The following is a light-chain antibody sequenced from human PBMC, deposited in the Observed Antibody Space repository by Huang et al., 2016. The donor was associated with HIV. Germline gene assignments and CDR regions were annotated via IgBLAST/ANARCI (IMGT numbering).Light chain of an antibody. CDR3: QQYNNWPPGT. CDR2: GAF. J-gene: IGKJ1*01. Sequence: EIVMTQSPATLSVSPGERATLSCRASQSVSTNLAWYQQKPGQAPRLLIYGAFTGATGVPARFSGSGSGTEFTLTINSLQSEDFAVYYCQQYNNWPPGTFGQGTKVEIK. V-gene: IGKV3-15*01. CDR1: QSVSTN.